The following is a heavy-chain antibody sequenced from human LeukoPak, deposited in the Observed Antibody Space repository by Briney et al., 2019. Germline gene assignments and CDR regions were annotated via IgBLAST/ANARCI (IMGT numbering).Heavy chain of an antibody. CDR3: AKDQSVVITSVGDY. D-gene: IGHD3-22*01. V-gene: IGHV3-23*01. J-gene: IGHJ4*02. CDR1: GFTFSSYA. CDR2: ISGSGGST. Sequence: GGSLRLSCAASGFTFSSYAMSWVRQAPGKGLEWVSGISGSGGSTYYADSVKGRFTISRDNSKNTLYLQMNSLRAEDTAVYYCAKDQSVVITSVGDYWGQGTLDTVSS.